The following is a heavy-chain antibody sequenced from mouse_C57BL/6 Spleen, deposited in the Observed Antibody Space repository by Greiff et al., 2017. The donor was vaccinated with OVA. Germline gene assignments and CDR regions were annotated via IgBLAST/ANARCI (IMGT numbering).Heavy chain of an antibody. J-gene: IGHJ1*03. Sequence: QVQLQQPGAELVRPGTSVKLSCKASGYTFTSYWMHWVKQRPGQGLEWIGVIDPSDSYTNYNQKFKGKATLTVDNSSSTAYMQLSSLTSEDSAVYYCARSPLYYSCRGYFDVWGTGTTVTVSS. CDR1: GYTFTSYW. V-gene: IGHV1-59*01. CDR2: IDPSDSYT. D-gene: IGHD1-1*01. CDR3: ARSPLYYSCRGYFDV.